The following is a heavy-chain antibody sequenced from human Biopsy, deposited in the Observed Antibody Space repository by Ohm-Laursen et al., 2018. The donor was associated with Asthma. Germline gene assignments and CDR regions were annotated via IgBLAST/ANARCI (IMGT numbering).Heavy chain of an antibody. CDR1: GFTFSSYS. CDR3: ARFKRGYSYGYAGVFDY. J-gene: IGHJ4*02. Sequence: SLRLSCAATGFTFSSYSMNWVRQAPGKGLDWVSYISSSSSTIYYADSVKGRFTISRDNAKNSLYLQMNGLRDEDTAVYYCARFKRGYSYGYAGVFDYWGQGTLVTVSS. V-gene: IGHV3-48*02. D-gene: IGHD5-18*01. CDR2: ISSSSSTI.